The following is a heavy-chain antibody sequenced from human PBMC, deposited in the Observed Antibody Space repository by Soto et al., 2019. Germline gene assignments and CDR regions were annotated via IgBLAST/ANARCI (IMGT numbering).Heavy chain of an antibody. J-gene: IGHJ4*02. CDR2: ISYDGSNK. Sequence: QVQLVESGGGVVQPGRALRLSCAASGFTFSSYAMHWVRQAPGKGLEWVAVISYDGSNKYYADSVKGRFTISRDNSKNTLYLQMNSLRAEDTAVYYCARCRDGYNWGGTVDYWGKGTLVTVSS. V-gene: IGHV3-30-3*01. CDR3: ARCRDGYNWGGTVDY. CDR1: GFTFSSYA. D-gene: IGHD5-12*01.